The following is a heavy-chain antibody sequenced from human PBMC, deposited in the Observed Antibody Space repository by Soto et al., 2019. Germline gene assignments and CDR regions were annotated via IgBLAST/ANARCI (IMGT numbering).Heavy chain of an antibody. CDR2: INSDGYT. V-gene: IGHV4-59*08. CDR1: GGSFSNYH. D-gene: IGHD3-10*01. J-gene: IGHJ4*02. Sequence: QVQLQESGPGLVKPPETLSLTCTVSGGSFSNYHWSWIRQPPGKGLEWIGYINSDGYTNYNPSLKSRVTISLATAKNHFSLRLSSVTAADTAVYYCATYLGGGSGRGYWGQGTLVTVSS. CDR3: ATYLGGGSGRGY.